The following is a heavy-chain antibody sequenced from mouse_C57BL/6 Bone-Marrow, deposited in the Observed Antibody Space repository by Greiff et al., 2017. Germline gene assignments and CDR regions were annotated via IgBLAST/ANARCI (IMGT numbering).Heavy chain of an antibody. CDR2: IDPETGGT. CDR1: GYTFTDYE. CDR3: TRSMGREDYFDY. J-gene: IGHJ2*01. D-gene: IGHD4-1*01. Sequence: QVQLQQSGAELVRPGASVTLSCKASGYTFTDYEMHWVKQTPVHGLEWIGAIDPETGGTAYNQKFKGKAILTADKSSSTAYMALRNLTSEDSAVYYCTRSMGREDYFDYWGQGTTLTVSS. V-gene: IGHV1-15*01.